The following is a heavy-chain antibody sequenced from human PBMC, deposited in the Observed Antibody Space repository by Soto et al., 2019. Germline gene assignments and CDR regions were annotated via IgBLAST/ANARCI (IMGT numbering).Heavy chain of an antibody. V-gene: IGHV1-18*01. CDR1: GYTFTDFG. CDR3: TRAADPFDFVWGRNDAFDI. Sequence: QVQLLQSGPELRKPGASVKVSCKAFGYTFTDFGIGWVRQAPGQGLEWVGWIRAHNQNPNYAKSLQGRVNVTTDTSRTTGFMELTSLRSDDTAVYYCTRAADPFDFVWGRNDAFDIWGQGTMVIVS. CDR2: IRAHNQNP. J-gene: IGHJ3*02. D-gene: IGHD3-16*01.